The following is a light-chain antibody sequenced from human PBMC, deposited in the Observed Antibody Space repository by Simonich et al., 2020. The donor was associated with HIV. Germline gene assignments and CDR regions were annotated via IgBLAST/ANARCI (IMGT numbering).Light chain of an antibody. J-gene: IGKJ3*01. Sequence: DIVMTQSPDSLAVSLGERATINFKSSQSVLYSTNNKNYLTWYQQKPGQPPKLLIYWASTRESGVPDRFSGSGSGTDFTLTISRLEPEDFAVYYCQQYGSSPRTFGPGTKVDIK. CDR1: QSVLYSTNNKNY. CDR3: QQYGSSPRT. CDR2: WAS. V-gene: IGKV4-1*01.